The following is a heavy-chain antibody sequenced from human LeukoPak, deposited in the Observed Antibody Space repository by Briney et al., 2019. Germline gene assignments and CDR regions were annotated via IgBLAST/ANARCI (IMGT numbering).Heavy chain of an antibody. CDR3: ARGRPYAFDI. V-gene: IGHV1-69*13. Sequence: SVRVSCKASGYTFTGYYMNWVRQAPGQGLKWMGGIIPIFGTADYAQKFQGRVTITADESTSTAYMELSSLRSEDTAVYYFARGRPYAFDIWGQGTMVTVSS. CDR1: GYTFTGYY. J-gene: IGHJ3*02. CDR2: IIPIFGTA.